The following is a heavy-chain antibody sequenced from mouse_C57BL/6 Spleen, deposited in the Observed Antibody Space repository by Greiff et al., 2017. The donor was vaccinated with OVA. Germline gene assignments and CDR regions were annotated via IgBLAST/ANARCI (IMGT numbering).Heavy chain of an antibody. CDR1: GYAFSSSW. D-gene: IGHD2-5*01. J-gene: IGHJ2*01. V-gene: IGHV1-82*01. CDR3: AGYSNYEYYFDY. CDR2: IYPGDGDT. Sequence: VKLQESGPELVKPGASVKISCKASGYAFSSSWMNWVKQRPGKGLEWIGRIYPGDGDTNYNGKFKGKATLTADKSSSTAYMQLSSLTSEDSAVYFCAGYSNYEYYFDYWGQGTTLTVSS.